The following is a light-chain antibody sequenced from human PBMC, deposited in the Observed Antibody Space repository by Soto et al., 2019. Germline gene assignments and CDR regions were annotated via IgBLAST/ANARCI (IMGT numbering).Light chain of an antibody. CDR3: SSFTSNSILV. J-gene: IGLJ2*01. V-gene: IGLV2-14*03. CDR2: DVT. Sequence: QSALTQPASVSGSPGQSITISCTGTSSDVGAYNYVSWYQQHPGKAPKLMIYDVTDRPSGVSNRFSASKSGSTASLTISGLRAEGEADYYCSSFTSNSILVFGGGTKLTVL. CDR1: SSDVGAYNY.